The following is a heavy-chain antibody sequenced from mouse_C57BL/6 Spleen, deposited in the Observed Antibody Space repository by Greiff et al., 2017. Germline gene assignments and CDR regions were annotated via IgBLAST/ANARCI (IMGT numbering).Heavy chain of an antibody. CDR3: ARRPPGLWFAY. V-gene: IGHV1-42*01. Sequence: VQLQQSGPELVKPGASVKISCKASGYSFTGYYMNWVKQSPEKSLEWIGEINPSTGGTTYNQKFKAKATLTVAKSSSTAYMQLKSLTSEDSAVYYCARRPPGLWFAYWGQGTLVTVSA. J-gene: IGHJ3*01. CDR1: GYSFTGYY. CDR2: INPSTGGT.